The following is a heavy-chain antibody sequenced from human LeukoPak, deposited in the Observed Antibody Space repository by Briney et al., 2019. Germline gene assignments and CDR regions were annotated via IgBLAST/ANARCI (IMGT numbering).Heavy chain of an antibody. V-gene: IGHV3-23*01. J-gene: IGHJ4*02. CDR2: LSGSGYNT. D-gene: IGHD2-2*01. CDR1: GFTFSSYA. CDR3: AKDPYGTRYFDY. Sequence: GGSLRLSCAASGFTFSSYALSWVRHAAGKGLEWVSSLSGSGYNTYYADSVKGHFTISRDNSKNTVYLQMNSLRAEDTAVYYCAKDPYGTRYFDYWGQGTMVTVSS.